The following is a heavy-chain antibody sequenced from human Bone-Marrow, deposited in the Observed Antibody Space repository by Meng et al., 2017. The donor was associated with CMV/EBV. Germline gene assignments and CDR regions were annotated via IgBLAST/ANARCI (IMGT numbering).Heavy chain of an antibody. D-gene: IGHD3-22*01. Sequence: ASVKVSCKASGYTFTGYYMHWVRQAPGQGLEWMGWINPNSGGTNYAQKFQGRVTKTRDTSISTAYMELSRLRSDDTAVYYCARRPRGSGYYYSYYYGMDVWGQGTTVTVSS. CDR3: ARRPRGSGYYYSYYYGMDV. CDR2: INPNSGGT. V-gene: IGHV1-2*02. CDR1: GYTFTGYY. J-gene: IGHJ6*02.